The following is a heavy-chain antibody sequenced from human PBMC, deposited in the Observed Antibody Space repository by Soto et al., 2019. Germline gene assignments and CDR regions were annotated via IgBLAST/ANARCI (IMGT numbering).Heavy chain of an antibody. CDR2: ISSSSSYI. D-gene: IGHD6-19*01. CDR1: GFTFSSYS. CDR3: ARDQRNSSGWYEYASHDAFDI. Sequence: EVQLVESGGGLVKPGGSLRLSCAASGFTFSSYSMNWVRQAPGKGLEWVSSISSSSSYIYYADSVKGRFTISRDNAKNSLYLQMNSLRAEDTAVYYCARDQRNSSGWYEYASHDAFDIWGQGTMVTVSS. J-gene: IGHJ3*02. V-gene: IGHV3-21*01.